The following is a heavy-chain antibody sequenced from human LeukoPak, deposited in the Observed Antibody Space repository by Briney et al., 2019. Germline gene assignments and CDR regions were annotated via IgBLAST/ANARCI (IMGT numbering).Heavy chain of an antibody. Sequence: PGGSLRLSCAVSGITVSTNHVSWVRPAPGKGLEWVSVIYSGGTTYYADSVKGRFTISRDNSKNTLSLQMNSLRAEDTAVYYCARVEYGRGDYWGQGTLVTVSS. CDR2: IYSGGTT. J-gene: IGHJ4*02. CDR1: GITVSTNH. D-gene: IGHD4/OR15-4a*01. CDR3: ARVEYGRGDY. V-gene: IGHV3-66*01.